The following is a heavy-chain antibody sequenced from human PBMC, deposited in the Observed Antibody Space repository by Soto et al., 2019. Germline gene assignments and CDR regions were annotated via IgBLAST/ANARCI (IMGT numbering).Heavy chain of an antibody. J-gene: IGHJ6*02. V-gene: IGHV3-23*01. Sequence: PGGSLRLSCAASGFTFSSYAMSWVRQSPGKGLEWVSAISGSGGSTYYADSVKGRFTISRDNSKNTLYLQMNSLRAEDTAVYYCAKDGGIDSTFYYYYGMDVWGQGTTVTVS. CDR1: GFTFSSYA. CDR2: ISGSGGST. CDR3: AKDGGIDSTFYYYYGMDV. D-gene: IGHD3-16*01.